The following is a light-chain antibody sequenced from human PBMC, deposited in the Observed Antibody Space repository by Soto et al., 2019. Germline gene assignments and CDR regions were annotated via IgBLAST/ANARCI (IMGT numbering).Light chain of an antibody. J-gene: IGLJ1*01. CDR1: TSDVGGYNH. CDR2: DVT. V-gene: IGLV2-11*01. Sequence: QSALTQPPSVSGSPGQSVTISCTGTTSDVGGYNHVSWYQHHPGKVPKLIIYDVTKRPSGVPDRFSGSKSGNTASLTISGLQAEDEADYYCISYTTSRTYVFGTGTRSPS. CDR3: ISYTTSRTYV.